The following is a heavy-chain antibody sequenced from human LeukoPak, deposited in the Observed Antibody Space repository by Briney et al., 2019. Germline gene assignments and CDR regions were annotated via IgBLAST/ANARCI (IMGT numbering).Heavy chain of an antibody. J-gene: IGHJ3*02. CDR3: AKGYCSSTSCYADRYAFDI. CDR1: GFTFSSYA. Sequence: TGGSLRLSCAASGFTFSSYAMSWVRQAPGKGLEWVSAISGSGGSTYYADSVKGRFTISRDNSKNTLYLQMNSLRAEDTAVYYCAKGYCSSTSCYADRYAFDIWGQGTMATVSS. CDR2: ISGSGGST. V-gene: IGHV3-23*01. D-gene: IGHD2-2*01.